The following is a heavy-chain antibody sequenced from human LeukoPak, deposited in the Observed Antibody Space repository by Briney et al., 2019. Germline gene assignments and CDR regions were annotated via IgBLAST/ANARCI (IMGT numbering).Heavy chain of an antibody. CDR2: IIPIFGTA. D-gene: IGHD2-2*01. CDR3: ARIRRVPAAMVYYYYYYMDV. V-gene: IGHV1-69*05. CDR1: GGTFSSYA. J-gene: IGHJ6*03. Sequence: GSSVKVSCKASGGTFSSYAISWVRQAPGQGLEWMGGIIPIFGTANYAQKFQGRVTITTDESTSTAYVELSSLRSEDTAVYYCARIRRVPAAMVYYYYYYMDVWGKGTTVTVSS.